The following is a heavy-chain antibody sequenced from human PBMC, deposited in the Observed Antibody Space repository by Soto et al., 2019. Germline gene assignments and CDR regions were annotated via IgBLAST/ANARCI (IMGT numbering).Heavy chain of an antibody. Sequence: QVQLQQWGAGLLKPSETLSLTCAVYGGSFSGYYWSWIRQPPGKGLEWIGEINHSGSTNYNPSLKRRVTISVDTSKNQFSLKLSSVTAADTAVYYCASIRDRYDSSGYIDYWGQGTLVTVSS. CDR1: GGSFSGYY. V-gene: IGHV4-34*01. CDR2: INHSGST. J-gene: IGHJ4*02. D-gene: IGHD3-22*01. CDR3: ASIRDRYDSSGYIDY.